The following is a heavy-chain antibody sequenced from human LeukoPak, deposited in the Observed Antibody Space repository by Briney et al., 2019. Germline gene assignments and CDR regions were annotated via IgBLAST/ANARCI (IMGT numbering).Heavy chain of an antibody. D-gene: IGHD5-18*01. CDR1: GFAFSDDS. Sequence: PGGFLRLSCVASGFAFSDDSMNWVRQPPGKGLEWVSSISSTSTYIYYADSVKGRFTISRDNARNSLFLQMNNLRVDDSAVYYCAREYTAMAYDYWGQGNLVTVSS. CDR3: AREYTAMAYDY. J-gene: IGHJ4*02. V-gene: IGHV3-21*01. CDR2: ISSTSTYI.